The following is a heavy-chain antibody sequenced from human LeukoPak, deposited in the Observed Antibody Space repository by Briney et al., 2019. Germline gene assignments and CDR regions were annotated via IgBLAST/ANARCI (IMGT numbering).Heavy chain of an antibody. D-gene: IGHD3-10*01. CDR1: GFSLSNARMG. J-gene: IGHJ5*02. Sequence: SGPVPVKPTETLTLTCTVSGFSLSNARMGVSWIRQPPGKALEWLAHIFSNDEKSYSTSLKSRPTISKDTSKSQVVLTMTNMDPVDTATYYCARRFGELYNWFDPWGQGTQVTVSS. CDR2: IFSNDEK. CDR3: ARRFGELYNWFDP. V-gene: IGHV2-26*01.